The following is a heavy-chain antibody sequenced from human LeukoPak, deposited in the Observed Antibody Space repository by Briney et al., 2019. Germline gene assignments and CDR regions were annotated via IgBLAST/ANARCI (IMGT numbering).Heavy chain of an antibody. J-gene: IGHJ6*04. CDR3: ARAGYSYGSSYGMDV. CDR2: INPNSGGT. D-gene: IGHD5-18*01. CDR1: GGTFSSYA. V-gene: IGHV1-2*04. Sequence: ASVKVSCKASGGTFSSYAISWVRQAPGQGLEWMGWINPNSGGTNYAQKFQGWVTMTRDTSISTAYMGLSRLRSDDTAVYYCARAGYSYGSSYGMDVWGKGTTVTVSS.